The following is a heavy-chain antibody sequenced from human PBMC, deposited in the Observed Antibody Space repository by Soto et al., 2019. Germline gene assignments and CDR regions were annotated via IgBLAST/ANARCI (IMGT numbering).Heavy chain of an antibody. CDR1: GFIFKNYA. Sequence: EVQLLESGGGLVQSGGSLRLSCAASGFIFKNYAMSWVRQAPGKGLEWVSAISGSGDNTYYADSVRGRFTISRDNSKSVVFLQRTSLTAEDPAVFFCASEGGDFWSGYGGGGQGTLVTVSP. D-gene: IGHD3-3*01. V-gene: IGHV3-23*01. CDR2: ISGSGDNT. J-gene: IGHJ4*02. CDR3: ASEGGDFWSGYGG.